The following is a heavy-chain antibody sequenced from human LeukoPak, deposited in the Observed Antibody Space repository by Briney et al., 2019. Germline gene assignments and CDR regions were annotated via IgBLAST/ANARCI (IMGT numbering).Heavy chain of an antibody. J-gene: IGHJ6*02. CDR2: ISYDGSNK. V-gene: IGHV3-30*03. CDR1: GFTFSSYS. D-gene: IGHD2-15*01. Sequence: GGSLRLSCAASGFTFSSYSMNWVRQAPGKGLEWVAVISYDGSNKYYADSVKGRFTISRDNSKNTLYLQMNSLRAEDTAVYYCAGLDIVVPGDYYGMDVWGQGTTVTVSS. CDR3: AGLDIVVPGDYYGMDV.